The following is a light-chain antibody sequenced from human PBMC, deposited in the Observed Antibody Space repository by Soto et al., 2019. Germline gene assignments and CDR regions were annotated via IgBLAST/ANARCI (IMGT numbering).Light chain of an antibody. CDR3: SSYAGGNNLV. J-gene: IGLJ3*02. V-gene: IGLV2-8*01. Sequence: QSALTQPPSASGSPGQSLTISCTGTSSDVGAHNYVSWYQQNPGKAPKLMLYDVNKRPSGVPDRFSGSKSGNTASLTVSGLQAEDEADYYCSSYAGGNNLVFGGGTKVTVL. CDR1: SSDVGAHNY. CDR2: DVN.